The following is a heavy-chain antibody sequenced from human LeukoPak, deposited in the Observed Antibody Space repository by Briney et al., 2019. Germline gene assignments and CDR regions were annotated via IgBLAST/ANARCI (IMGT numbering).Heavy chain of an antibody. D-gene: IGHD6-13*01. CDR1: GFTYSDYW. J-gene: IGHJ4*02. CDR3: ASERPSSSWYDY. CDR2: IYQDGREK. V-gene: IGHV3-7*01. Sequence: PGGSLRLSCAASGFTYSDYWMTWLRQAPGKGLEWVANIYQDGREKYYVTSVRGRFTISRDNAKNSLYLQMDSLRAEDTGVYYCASERPSSSWYDYWGQGTLVTVSS.